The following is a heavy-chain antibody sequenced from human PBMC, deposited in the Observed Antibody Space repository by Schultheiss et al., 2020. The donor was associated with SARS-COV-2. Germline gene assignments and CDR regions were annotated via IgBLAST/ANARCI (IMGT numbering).Heavy chain of an antibody. CDR3: ARGEILSFETLYSLVY. CDR2: IHFLGRI. J-gene: IGHJ4*02. V-gene: IGHV4-59*01. CDR1: GGSISSYY. Sequence: TLSLTYTVSGGSISSYYWSWIRQPPGKGLEWIGYIHFLGRIAYNPSLKGRVTISGDMSKSQFSLNLNSVTAADTAVYYCARGEILSFETLYSLVYWGQGTLVTVSS. D-gene: IGHD3-10*01.